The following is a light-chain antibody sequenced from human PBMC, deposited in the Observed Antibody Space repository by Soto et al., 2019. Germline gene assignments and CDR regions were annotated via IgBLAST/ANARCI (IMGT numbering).Light chain of an antibody. V-gene: IGLV2-8*01. J-gene: IGLJ1*01. CDR1: SSDVGGYNY. CDR2: EVS. Sequence: SALTQPASVSGSPGQSITLSCTGTSSDVGGYNYVSWYQQHPGKAPKLMICEVSNRPSGISHRFSGSKSGNTASLTVSGLRAEDEADYYCSSYAGSNNFVFGSGTKVTVL. CDR3: SSYAGSNNFV.